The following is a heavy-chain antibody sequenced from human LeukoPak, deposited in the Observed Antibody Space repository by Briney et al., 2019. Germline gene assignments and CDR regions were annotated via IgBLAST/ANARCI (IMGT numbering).Heavy chain of an antibody. CDR1: GYTFTNYY. D-gene: IGHD1-26*01. CDR3: ARQLGNYYRAFDF. V-gene: IGHV1-2*02. Sequence: ASVKVSCKPSGYTFTNYYIHWVRQAPGQGPEWVGWINPASAGAAFAPKFQGRASMTWDSSITTAFMDLTSLRSNDTAIYYCARQLGNYYRAFDFWGQGTLVTVSS. J-gene: IGHJ4*02. CDR2: INPASAGA.